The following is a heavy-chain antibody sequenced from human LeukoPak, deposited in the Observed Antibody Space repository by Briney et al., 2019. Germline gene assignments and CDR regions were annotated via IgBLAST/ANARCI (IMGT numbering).Heavy chain of an antibody. CDR1: GGSISNYY. Sequence: KASETLSLTCTVSGGSISNYYWSWIRQPPGKGLEWIGYIYYSGSTYYNPSLKSRVTISVDTSKNQFSLKLSSVTAADTAVYYCARPTESGYDYRYDAFDIWGQGTMVTVSS. CDR3: ARPTESGYDYRYDAFDI. D-gene: IGHD5-12*01. CDR2: IYYSGST. J-gene: IGHJ3*02. V-gene: IGHV4-59*12.